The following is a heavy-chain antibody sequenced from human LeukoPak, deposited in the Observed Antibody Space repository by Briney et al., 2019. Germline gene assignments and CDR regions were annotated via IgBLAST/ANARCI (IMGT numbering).Heavy chain of an antibody. J-gene: IGHJ4*02. Sequence: ASVKVSCKASGYTFTGYYIHWVRQAPGQGLEWMGWINPNNGGANYAQKFQGRVTMTRDTSISTAYMELSSLRSEDTAVYYCARGLIEVAATELDYWGQGTLVTVSS. CDR1: GYTFTGYY. CDR3: ARGLIEVAATELDY. D-gene: IGHD2-15*01. V-gene: IGHV1-2*02. CDR2: INPNNGGA.